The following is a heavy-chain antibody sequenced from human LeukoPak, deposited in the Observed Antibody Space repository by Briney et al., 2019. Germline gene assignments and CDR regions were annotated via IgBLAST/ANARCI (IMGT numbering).Heavy chain of an antibody. CDR3: ARISCSSPSCPFDY. CDR1: GYSFTNYW. V-gene: IGHV5-51*01. D-gene: IGHD2-2*01. J-gene: IGHJ4*02. CDR2: IYPGDSDT. Sequence: GESLMISCKGSGYSFTNYWIGWVRQMPGKGLEWMGIIYPGDSDTRYSPSLQGQVTISADKSITTAYLQWSSLKASDTAMYYCARISCSSPSCPFDYWGQGTLVTVSS.